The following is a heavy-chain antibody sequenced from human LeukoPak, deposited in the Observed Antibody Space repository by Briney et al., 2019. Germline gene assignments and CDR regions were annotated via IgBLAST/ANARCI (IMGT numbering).Heavy chain of an antibody. CDR1: GFTFNNAW. J-gene: IGHJ4*02. Sequence: PGGSLRLSCAASGFTFNNAWMNWVRQAPGKGLEWVGRIKSKTDGETTDYAAPVRGRFTISRDDSKNTLYLQMNSLRAEDTAVYYCAKQLGYCSDGSCYFPYWGQGTLVTVSS. CDR2: IKSKTDGETT. CDR3: AKQLGYCSDGSCYFPY. V-gene: IGHV3-15*07. D-gene: IGHD2-15*01.